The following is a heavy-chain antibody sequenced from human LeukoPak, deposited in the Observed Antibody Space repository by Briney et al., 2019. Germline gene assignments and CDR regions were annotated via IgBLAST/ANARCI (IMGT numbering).Heavy chain of an antibody. CDR3: AKDRLGGPYFFHY. D-gene: IGHD3-16*01. CDR1: GFTFSSYA. J-gene: IGHJ4*02. CDR2: IGGTGVRT. Sequence: GGSLRPSCASSGFTFSSYAMSWVRQAPGKGLEWVSTIGGTGVRTYYADSVKGRFTISRDNSKNTLYLQINSLRAEDTAVYFCAKDRLGGPYFFHYWGQGTLVTVSS. V-gene: IGHV3-23*01.